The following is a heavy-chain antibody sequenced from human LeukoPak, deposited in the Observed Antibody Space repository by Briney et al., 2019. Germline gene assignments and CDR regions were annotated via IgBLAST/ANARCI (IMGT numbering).Heavy chain of an antibody. Sequence: SETLSLTCAVYGYSIISDYYWGWLRLPPGKGLEWVGSINHSGSTYYNLSLKSRVTISVDTSKNQFSLSVSSVTAADTAVYYCASNFGYNTLDYWGQGLLVTVSS. CDR1: GYSIISDYY. CDR2: INHSGST. CDR3: ASNFGYNTLDY. J-gene: IGHJ4*02. D-gene: IGHD1-14*01. V-gene: IGHV4-38-2*01.